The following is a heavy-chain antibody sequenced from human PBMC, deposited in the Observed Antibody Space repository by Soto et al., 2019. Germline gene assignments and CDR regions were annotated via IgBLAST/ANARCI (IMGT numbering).Heavy chain of an antibody. CDR2: IRWNSGRI. Sequence: EVQLVESGGGLVQPGRFLRLAYAASGFTSDDYAMHWVRQGPGKGLEWVSGIRWNSGRIDYADSVKGRFTISRDNAKKSLYLQMNSLRGEDMALYYCAKDIRDYGSGLTYFDNWGQGTLGTVSS. V-gene: IGHV3-9*02. D-gene: IGHD3-10*01. CDR3: AKDIRDYGSGLTYFDN. J-gene: IGHJ4*02. CDR1: GFTSDDYA.